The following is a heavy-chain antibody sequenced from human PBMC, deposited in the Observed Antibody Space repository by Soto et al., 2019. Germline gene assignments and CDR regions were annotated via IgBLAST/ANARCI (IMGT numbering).Heavy chain of an antibody. V-gene: IGHV1-3*01. J-gene: IGHJ4*02. CDR2: INAGNGNK. CDR3: ARQAKGGYNYSY. D-gene: IGHD5-12*01. CDR1: GYTFTSYA. Sequence: ASVKVSCKASGYTFTSYAMHWVRQAPGQRLEWMGWINAGNGNKKYSQKFQGRVTITRDTSASTAYMELSSLRSEDTAMYYCARQAKGGYNYSYWGQGTLVTVSS.